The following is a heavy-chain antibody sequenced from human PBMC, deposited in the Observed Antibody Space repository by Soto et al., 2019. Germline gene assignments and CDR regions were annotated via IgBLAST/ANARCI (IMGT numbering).Heavy chain of an antibody. CDR2: INPNSGAS. CDR3: ARYCSSTSCQFDP. V-gene: IGHV1-2*02. Sequence: XSVKGSCKAAGYPFTGYYIHWVRQAPGQGLEWMGGINPNSGASNYAQKFQGRVTMTRDTSISTGYMELSRLRSDDTAVYYCARYCSSTSCQFDPWGQGTLVTVSS. J-gene: IGHJ5*02. CDR1: GYPFTGYY. D-gene: IGHD2-2*01.